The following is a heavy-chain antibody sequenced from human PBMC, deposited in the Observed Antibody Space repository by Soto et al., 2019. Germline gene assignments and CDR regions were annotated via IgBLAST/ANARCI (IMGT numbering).Heavy chain of an antibody. CDR3: ARDPAAVVSGHGMDV. D-gene: IGHD5-12*01. J-gene: IGHJ6*02. V-gene: IGHV3-48*02. Sequence: GGSLRLSCAASGFTFSSYSMNWVRQAPGKGLEWVSYISSSSSTIYYADSVKGRFTISRDNAKNSLYLQMNSLRDEDTAVYYLARDPAAVVSGHGMDVWGQGTTVTVSS. CDR2: ISSSSSTI. CDR1: GFTFSSYS.